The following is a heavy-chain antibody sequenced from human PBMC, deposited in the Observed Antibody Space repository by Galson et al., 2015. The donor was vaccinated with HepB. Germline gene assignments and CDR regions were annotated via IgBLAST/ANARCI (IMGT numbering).Heavy chain of an antibody. D-gene: IGHD3/OR15-3a*01. V-gene: IGHV3-23*01. CDR3: AKQGLAIGFFFDR. Sequence: SLRLSCAASGFTFSSYAMSWVRQAPGKGLEWVSGISVSGGNTYYADSVKGRFTISRDNSKNTLYLQMNSLRAEDTAVYYCAKQGLAIGFFFDRWGQGTLVTVSS. CDR2: ISVSGGNT. J-gene: IGHJ4*02. CDR1: GFTFSSYA.